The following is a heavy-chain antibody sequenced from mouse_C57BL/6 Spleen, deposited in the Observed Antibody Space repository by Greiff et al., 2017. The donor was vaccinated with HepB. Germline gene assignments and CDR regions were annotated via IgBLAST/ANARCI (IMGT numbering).Heavy chain of an antibody. J-gene: IGHJ1*03. V-gene: IGHV1-55*01. CDR3: ARCTTRYFDV. D-gene: IGHD5-1*01. CDR2: IYPGSGST. CDR1: GYTFTSYW. Sequence: QVQLKQPGAELVKPGASVKMSCKASGYTFTSYWITWVKQRPGQGLEWIGDIYPGSGSTNYNEKFKSKATLTVDTSSSTAYMQLSSLTSEDSAVYYCARCTTRYFDVWGTGTTVTVSS.